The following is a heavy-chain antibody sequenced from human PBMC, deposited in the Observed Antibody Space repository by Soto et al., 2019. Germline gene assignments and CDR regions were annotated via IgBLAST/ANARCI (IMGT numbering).Heavy chain of an antibody. V-gene: IGHV1-69*02. CDR3: ARAQHPVIVPTAVSRGWFDP. Sequence: QVQLVQSGTEVKKPGSSVKVSCKASGGTLSTYTINWVRQAPGQGLEWMGRIIPILDIADYAQKFQGRVTNTADTSTSTAYMELTSLKSEDTSVYYCARAQHPVIVPTAVSRGWFDPWGQGTLVTVSS. CDR2: IIPILDIA. CDR1: GGTLSTYT. J-gene: IGHJ5*02. D-gene: IGHD2-2*01.